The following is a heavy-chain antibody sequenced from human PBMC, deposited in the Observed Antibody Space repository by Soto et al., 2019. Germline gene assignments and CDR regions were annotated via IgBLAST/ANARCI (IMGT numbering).Heavy chain of an antibody. D-gene: IGHD6-19*01. CDR3: ARDQENSSGWYAAFDY. CDR1: GYTFTSYY. CDR2: INPSGGST. Sequence: ASVKVSCKASGYTFTSYYMHWVRQAPGQGLEWMGIINPSGGSTSYAQKFQGRVTMTRDTSTSTVYMELSSLRSEDTAVYYCARDQENSSGWYAAFDYWGQGTLVTVSS. V-gene: IGHV1-46*01. J-gene: IGHJ4*02.